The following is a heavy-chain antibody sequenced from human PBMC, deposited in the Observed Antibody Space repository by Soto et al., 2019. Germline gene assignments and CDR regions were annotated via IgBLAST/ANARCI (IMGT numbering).Heavy chain of an antibody. CDR2: SWYGGGTK. J-gene: IGHJ6*02. V-gene: IGHV3-33*01. CDR3: AREDTAMVTRPVGMDV. Sequence: GSLRLSCAASGFTFRSHGQPRVRQAPGKGLEWRAVSWYGGGTKDHGGCVKGGVPRCRDKWQITLYLQMNSLRAEDTAVDYCAREDTAMVTRPVGMDVWGQGSTVTVSS. D-gene: IGHD5-18*01. CDR1: GFTFRSHG.